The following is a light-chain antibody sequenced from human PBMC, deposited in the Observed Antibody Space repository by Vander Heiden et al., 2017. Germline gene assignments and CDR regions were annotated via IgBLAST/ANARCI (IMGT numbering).Light chain of an antibody. J-gene: IGKJ2*01. V-gene: IGKV1-12*01. CDR2: AAS. CDR1: QTIRTW. Sequence: DIQMTQSPSSVSAAVGDRVTITCRASQTIRTWLAWYQQKAGKEPQLLISAASSLQRGVPSRFSGSGSGTDFTLTISSLQPEDFATYDCQQAYSFPYTFGQGTKLEIK. CDR3: QQAYSFPYT.